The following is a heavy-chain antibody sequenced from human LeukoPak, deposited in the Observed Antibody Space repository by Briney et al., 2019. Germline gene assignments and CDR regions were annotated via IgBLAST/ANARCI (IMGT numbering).Heavy chain of an antibody. CDR2: IKSDGSST. J-gene: IGHJ4*02. CDR1: GFSFSNFW. V-gene: IGHV3-74*01. CDR3: TRDYSYGSFDY. D-gene: IGHD3-10*01. Sequence: GGSLRLSCAASGFSFSNFWMHWVRQAPGKGLVWVSRIKSDGSSTTYADSVQGRFTISRGNAKNTLFLQMNSLRAEDTAVYYCTRDYSYGSFDYWGQGNPGHRLL.